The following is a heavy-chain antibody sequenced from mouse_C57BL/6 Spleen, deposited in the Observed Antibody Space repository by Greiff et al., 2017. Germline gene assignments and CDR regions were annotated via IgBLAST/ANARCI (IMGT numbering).Heavy chain of an antibody. CDR2: IDPETGGT. V-gene: IGHV1-15*01. CDR1: GYTFTDYE. J-gene: IGHJ2*01. CDR3: TRSVGYYGNYVLDD. D-gene: IGHD2-1*01. Sequence: QVQLQQSGAELVRPGASVTLSCKASGYTFTDYEMHWVKQTPVHGLEWIGAIDPETGGTAYNQKFKGKAILTADKSSSTAYMELRSLTSEDSAVYYCTRSVGYYGNYVLDDWGQGTTLSLSS.